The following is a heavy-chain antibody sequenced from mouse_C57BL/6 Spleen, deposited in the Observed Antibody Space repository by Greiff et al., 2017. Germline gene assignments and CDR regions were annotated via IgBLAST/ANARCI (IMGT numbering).Heavy chain of an antibody. CDR2: IYPRDGST. CDR3: ARGVQYDGSSSYAMDY. V-gene: IGHV1-85*01. D-gene: IGHD1-1*01. CDR1: GYTFTSYD. J-gene: IGHJ4*01. Sequence: QVQLQQSGPELVKPGASVKLSCKASGYTFTSYDINWVQQRPGQGLEWIGWIYPRDGSTKYNEKFKGKATLTVDTSSSTAYMELHSLTSEDAAVYLCARGVQYDGSSSYAMDYWGQGTSVTVSS.